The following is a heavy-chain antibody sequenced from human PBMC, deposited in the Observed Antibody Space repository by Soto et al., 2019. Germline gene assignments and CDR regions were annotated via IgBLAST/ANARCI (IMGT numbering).Heavy chain of an antibody. D-gene: IGHD2-21*01. V-gene: IGHV3-23*01. CDR2: ISDSGENT. J-gene: IGHJ4*02. CDR3: TGETYYFDY. CDR1: GLTFSRFA. Sequence: EVQLLESGGGLVQPGGSLRLSCAASGLTFSRFAMTWVRQAPGKGLEWVSGISDSGENTYYADSVKGRFAISRDNSRSTHYLQMNSLRAEATAVYYCTGETYYFDYWGPGTLVTVSS.